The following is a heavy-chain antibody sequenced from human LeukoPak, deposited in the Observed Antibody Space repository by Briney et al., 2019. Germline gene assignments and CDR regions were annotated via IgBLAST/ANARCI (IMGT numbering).Heavy chain of an antibody. CDR2: IYYSGST. J-gene: IGHJ4*02. CDR3: ARVRDGYNYLDY. CDR1: GGSISSYY. D-gene: IGHD5-24*01. Sequence: PSETLSLTCTVSGGSISSYYWSWIRQPPGKGLEWIGYIYYSGSTNYNPSHKSRVTISVDTSKNQFSLKLSSVTAADTAVYYCARVRDGYNYLDYWGQGTLVTVSS. V-gene: IGHV4-59*08.